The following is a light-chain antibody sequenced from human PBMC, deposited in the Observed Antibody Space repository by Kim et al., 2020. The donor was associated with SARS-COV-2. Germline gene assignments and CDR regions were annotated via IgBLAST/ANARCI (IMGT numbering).Light chain of an antibody. CDR3: SSYTRSRTLL. CDR2: DVY. CDR1: TTDH. V-gene: IGLV2-14*02. J-gene: IGLJ2*01. Sequence: VSGSPGRSITISCTGATTDHVSWYQQHPGKAPKLMIYDVYKGPSGVSHRFSGSKSDNAASLTVSGLQADDEADYYCSSYTRSRTLLFGGGTKVTVL.